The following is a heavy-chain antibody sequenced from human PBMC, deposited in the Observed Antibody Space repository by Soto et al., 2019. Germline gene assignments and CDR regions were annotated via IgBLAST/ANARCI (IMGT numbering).Heavy chain of an antibody. V-gene: IGHV3-23*01. D-gene: IGHD2-8*01. CDR3: AKVRLTDYLRYAPHL. CDR2: ISPNGDST. CDR1: GFTFNNYA. Sequence: EVQLLESGGGLVQPGGSLRLACAASGFTFNNYAMNWVRQAPGRGLEWVSIISPNGDSTYYADSVKGRFTISRDNSQNTACLQMNSLRAEDTAIYFCAKVRLTDYLRYAPHLWGQGTLVTVSS. J-gene: IGHJ3*01.